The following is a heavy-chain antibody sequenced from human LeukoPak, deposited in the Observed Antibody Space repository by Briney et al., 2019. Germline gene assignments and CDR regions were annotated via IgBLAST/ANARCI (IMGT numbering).Heavy chain of an antibody. Sequence: WASVKVSCKASGYTFTSYYMHWVRQAPGQGLEWMRIINASDGRTSYAQKFQGRVTMTRDMSTSTVYMELSSLRSEDTAVYYCARGPQVYDIRDSTAAKIDYWGQGTLVTVSS. CDR2: INASDGRT. CDR1: GYTFTSYY. CDR3: ARGPQVYDIRDSTAAKIDY. V-gene: IGHV1-46*01. D-gene: IGHD3-16*01. J-gene: IGHJ4*02.